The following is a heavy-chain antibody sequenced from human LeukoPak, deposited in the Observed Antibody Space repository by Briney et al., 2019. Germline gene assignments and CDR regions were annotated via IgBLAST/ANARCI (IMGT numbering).Heavy chain of an antibody. Sequence: ASVKVSCKASGYTFTSYDINWVRQATGQGLEWMGWMNPNSGNTGYAQKFQGRVTMTWNTSISTAYMELSSLRSEDTAVYYCATVAADSFDPWGQGTLVTVSS. V-gene: IGHV1-8*01. CDR1: GYTFTSYD. CDR3: ATVAADSFDP. CDR2: MNPNSGNT. D-gene: IGHD6-13*01. J-gene: IGHJ5*02.